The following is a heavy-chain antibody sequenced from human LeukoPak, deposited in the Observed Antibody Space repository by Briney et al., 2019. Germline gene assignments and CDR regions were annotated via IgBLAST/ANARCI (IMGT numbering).Heavy chain of an antibody. J-gene: IGHJ5*02. D-gene: IGHD2-15*01. V-gene: IGHV4-39*07. CDR2: IYYSGST. CDR1: GGSISSSSYY. Sequence: SETLSLTCTVSGGSISSSSYYWGWIRQPPGKGLEWVGGIYYSGSTYYNPSLKSRVTISVDTSKNQFSLKLSSVTAADTAVYYCARDRTLVVVAATFSWFDPWGQGTLVTVSS. CDR3: ARDRTLVVVAATFSWFDP.